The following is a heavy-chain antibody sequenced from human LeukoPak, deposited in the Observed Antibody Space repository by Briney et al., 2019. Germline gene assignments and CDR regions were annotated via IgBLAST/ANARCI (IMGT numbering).Heavy chain of an antibody. J-gene: IGHJ6*03. CDR2: ISGSGGST. CDR3: ARDSSQYDFRSGYQLKYSYMDV. V-gene: IGHV3-23*01. CDR1: GFTFSSYA. D-gene: IGHD3-3*01. Sequence: GGSLRLSCAASGFTFSSYAMSWVRQAPGKGLEWVSAISGSGGSTYYADSVKGRFTISRDNAKNSLYLQMNSLRAEDTAVYYCARDSSQYDFRSGYQLKYSYMDVWGKGTTVTVSS.